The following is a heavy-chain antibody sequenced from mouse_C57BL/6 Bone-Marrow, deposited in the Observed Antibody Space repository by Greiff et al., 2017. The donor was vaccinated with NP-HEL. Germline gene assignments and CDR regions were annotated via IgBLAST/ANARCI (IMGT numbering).Heavy chain of an antibody. D-gene: IGHD2-3*01. V-gene: IGHV2-2*01. J-gene: IGHJ4*01. CDR2: IWSGGST. CDR3: ARIPDGYYLIYYAMDY. Sequence: QVQLQQSGPGLVQPSQSLSITCTVSGFSLTSYGVHWVRQSPGKGLEWLGVIWSGGSTDYNAAFISRLSISKDNSKSQVFFKMNSLQADDTAIYYCARIPDGYYLIYYAMDYWGQGTSVTVSS. CDR1: GFSLTSYG.